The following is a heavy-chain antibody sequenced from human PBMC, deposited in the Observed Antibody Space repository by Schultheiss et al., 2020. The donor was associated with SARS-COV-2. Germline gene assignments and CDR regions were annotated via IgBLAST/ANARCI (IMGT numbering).Heavy chain of an antibody. CDR3: ARDRGYSGYDAFDI. CDR2: INHSGST. V-gene: IGHV4-59*01. J-gene: IGHJ3*02. D-gene: IGHD5-12*01. CDR1: GGSISSYY. Sequence: SETLSLTCTVSGGSISSYYWSWIRQPPGKGLEWIGEINHSGSTYYNPSLKSRVTISVDTSKNQFSLKLSSVTAADTAVYYCARDRGYSGYDAFDIWGQGTMVTVSS.